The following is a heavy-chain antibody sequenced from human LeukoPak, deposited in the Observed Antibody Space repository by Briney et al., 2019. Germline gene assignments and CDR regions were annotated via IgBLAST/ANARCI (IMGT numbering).Heavy chain of an antibody. CDR1: GFTFSSYA. V-gene: IGHV3-23*01. CDR3: AKAVYYYDSSGYYYFDY. J-gene: IGHJ4*02. D-gene: IGHD3-22*01. Sequence: GGSLRLSCAASGFTFSSYAMSWVRQAPGKGLEWVSAISGSGGSTYYADSAKGRFTISRDNSKNTLYLQMNSLRAEDTAVYYCAKAVYYYDSSGYYYFDYWGQGTLVTVSS. CDR2: ISGSGGST.